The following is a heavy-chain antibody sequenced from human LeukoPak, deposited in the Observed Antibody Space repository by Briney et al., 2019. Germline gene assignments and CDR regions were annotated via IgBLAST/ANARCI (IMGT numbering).Heavy chain of an antibody. J-gene: IGHJ4*02. CDR1: GGSISSYY. V-gene: IGHV4-59*12. CDR3: ARDGYLAVDY. Sequence: SETLSLTCTASGGSISSYYWSWIRQPPGKGLEWIGYIYYSGSTNYNPSLKSRVTISVDTSKNQFSLKLSSVTAADTAVYYCARDGYLAVDYWGQGTLLTVSS. D-gene: IGHD2-2*03. CDR2: IYYSGST.